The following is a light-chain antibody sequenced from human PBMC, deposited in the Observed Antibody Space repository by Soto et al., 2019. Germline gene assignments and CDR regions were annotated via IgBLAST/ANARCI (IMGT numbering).Light chain of an antibody. CDR3: HHYNKWPLT. CDR1: HIVSNN. V-gene: IGKV3-15*01. J-gene: IGKJ4*01. CDR2: FAS. Sequence: EVVMTQSPATLSVSPGEKATLSCRASHIVSNNLAWYQQKPGQAPRRLIYFASTRATGIPARLSGSGSGTEFTLTISSLQSEDFAVYYCHHYNKWPLTFGGGTKVETK.